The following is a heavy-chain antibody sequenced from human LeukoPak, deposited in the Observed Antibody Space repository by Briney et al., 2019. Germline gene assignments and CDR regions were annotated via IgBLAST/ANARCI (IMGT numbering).Heavy chain of an antibody. CDR3: ARGSSLYCSSTSCPYYYYYTDV. D-gene: IGHD2-2*01. Sequence: SETLSLTCAVYGGSFSGYYWSWIRQPPGKGLEWIGEINHSGSNNYNPSLKSRVTISVDTSKNQFSLKLSSVTAADTAVYYCARGSSLYCSSTSCPYYYYYTDVWGKGTTVTVSS. J-gene: IGHJ6*03. CDR2: INHSGSN. V-gene: IGHV4-34*01. CDR1: GGSFSGYY.